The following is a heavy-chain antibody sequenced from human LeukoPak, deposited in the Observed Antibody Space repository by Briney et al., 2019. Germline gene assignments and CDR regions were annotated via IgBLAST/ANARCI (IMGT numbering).Heavy chain of an antibody. Sequence: GGSLRLSCAASGFTFSSYSMNWVCQAPGKGLEWVGFIRRKAYGGTTEYAASVKGRFTISRDDSKSVAYLQMNSLKTEDTAVYYCTRRGPEVAVATLFDYWGQGTLVIVSS. D-gene: IGHD2-15*01. V-gene: IGHV3-49*04. CDR2: IRRKAYGGTT. CDR1: GFTFSSYS. J-gene: IGHJ4*02. CDR3: TRRGPEVAVATLFDY.